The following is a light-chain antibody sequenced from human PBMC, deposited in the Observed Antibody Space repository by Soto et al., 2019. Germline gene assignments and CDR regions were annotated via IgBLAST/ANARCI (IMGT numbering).Light chain of an antibody. CDR3: QQYGRSPLA. Sequence: EIVLTQSPGTLSLSPGQRATLSCRASQTVRSDYVAWYQKKPGQAPKLLIYGASTRATGIPDRFTGSGSGTDFTLSISRLEPEDFAVYYCQQYGRSPLAFGQGTKVDSK. CDR2: GAS. V-gene: IGKV3-20*01. CDR1: QTVRSDY. J-gene: IGKJ1*01.